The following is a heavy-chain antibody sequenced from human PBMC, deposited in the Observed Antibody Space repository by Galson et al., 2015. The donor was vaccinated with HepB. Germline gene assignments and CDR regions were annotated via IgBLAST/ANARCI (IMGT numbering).Heavy chain of an antibody. V-gene: IGHV1-69*10. D-gene: IGHD3-9*01. CDR1: GGTFSSYA. CDR3: ARTLGYFDWWGYYGMDV. Sequence: SVKVSCKASGGTFSSYAISWVRQAPGQGLEWMGGIIPIFGIANYAQKFQGRVTITADKSTSTAYMELSSLRSEDTAVYYCARTLGYFDWWGYYGMDVWGQGTTVTVSS. CDR2: IIPIFGIA. J-gene: IGHJ6*02.